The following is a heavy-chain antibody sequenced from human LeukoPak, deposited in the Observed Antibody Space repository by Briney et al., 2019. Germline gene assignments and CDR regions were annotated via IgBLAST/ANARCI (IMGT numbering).Heavy chain of an antibody. CDR3: AQLILVGTANAFDI. CDR1: GFTFGSNW. Sequence: GGSLRLSCADSGFTFGSNWMSWVRQAPGKGLEWVAHIKQDGSEKYYVDSVKDRFTISRDNARNSLYLQMNSLRVEDTAVYYCAQLILVGTANAFDIWGQGTMVTVSS. CDR2: IKQDGSEK. D-gene: IGHD2-21*02. V-gene: IGHV3-7*05. J-gene: IGHJ3*02.